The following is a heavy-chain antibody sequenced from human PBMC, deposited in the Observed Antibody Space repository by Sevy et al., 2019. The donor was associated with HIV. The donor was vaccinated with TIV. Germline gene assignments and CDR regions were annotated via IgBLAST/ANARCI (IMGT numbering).Heavy chain of an antibody. V-gene: IGHV3-30*03. CDR2: ISGDGTNK. J-gene: IGHJ4*02. D-gene: IGHD3-22*01. Sequence: GGSLRLSCAASGFTVTNYVIHWVRQAPGKGLEWVAVISGDGTNKQYADSVKGRFTISRDDPKNTVYVEMTSLTVEDTALYYCVRETGGSGSAGFFGDWGQGTLVTVSS. CDR3: VRETGGSGSAGFFGD. CDR1: GFTVTNYV.